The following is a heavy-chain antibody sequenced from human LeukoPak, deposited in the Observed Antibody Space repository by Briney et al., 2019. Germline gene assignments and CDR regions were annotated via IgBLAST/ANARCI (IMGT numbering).Heavy chain of an antibody. J-gene: IGHJ3*02. D-gene: IGHD4-17*01. Sequence: PGGPLRLSCAASGFTFSSYSMNWVRQAPGKGLEWVSSISSSSSYIYYADSVKGRFTISRDNAKNSLYLQMNSLRAEDTAVYYCARGGHYGDYVFAFDIWGQGTMVTVSS. CDR2: ISSSSSYI. CDR3: ARGGHYGDYVFAFDI. CDR1: GFTFSSYS. V-gene: IGHV3-21*01.